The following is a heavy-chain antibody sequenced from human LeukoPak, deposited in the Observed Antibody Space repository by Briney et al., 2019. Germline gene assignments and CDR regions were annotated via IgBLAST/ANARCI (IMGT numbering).Heavy chain of an antibody. D-gene: IGHD6-13*01. CDR3: AKMEAAAGSLCY. J-gene: IGHJ4*02. CDR2: ISWNSGSI. Sequence: GGSLRLSCAASGFTFDDYAMHWVRQAPGKGLEWVSGISWNSGSIGYADSVKGRFTISRDNAKSSLHLQMNSLRAEDTAVYYCAKMEAAAGSLCYWGQGTLVTVSS. CDR1: GFTFDDYA. V-gene: IGHV3-9*01.